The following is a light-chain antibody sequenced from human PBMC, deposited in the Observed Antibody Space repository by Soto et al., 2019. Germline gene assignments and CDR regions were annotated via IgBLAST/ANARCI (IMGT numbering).Light chain of an antibody. Sequence: QSVLTQPASVSGSPGQSITISFTGTSSDIGGYDYVSWYQHHPGKAPKLRIYEVTHRPSGVSGHFSGSKSGNTASLTIFGLQSEDEADYYCSSFTSSTTLVFGGGTKLTVL. V-gene: IGLV2-14*01. J-gene: IGLJ3*02. CDR3: SSFTSSTTLV. CDR2: EVT. CDR1: SSDIGGYDY.